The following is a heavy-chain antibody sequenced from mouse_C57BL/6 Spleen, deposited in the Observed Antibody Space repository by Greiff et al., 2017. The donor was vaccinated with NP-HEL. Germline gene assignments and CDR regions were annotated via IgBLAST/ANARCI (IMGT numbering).Heavy chain of an antibody. D-gene: IGHD3-1*01. Sequence: ESGPGLVKPSQSLSLTCSVTGYSITSGYYWNWIRQFPGNKLEWMGYISYDGSNNYNPSLKNRISITRDTSKNQFFLKLNSVTTEDTATYYCARDRGDDFDYWGQGTTLTVSS. CDR2: ISYDGSN. J-gene: IGHJ2*01. CDR1: GYSITSGYY. V-gene: IGHV3-6*01. CDR3: ARDRGDDFDY.